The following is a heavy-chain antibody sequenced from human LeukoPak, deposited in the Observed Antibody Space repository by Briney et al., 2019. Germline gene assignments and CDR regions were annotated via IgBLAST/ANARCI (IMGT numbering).Heavy chain of an antibody. D-gene: IGHD6-13*01. Sequence: SVKVSCTASGGTFSSYAISWVRQAPGQGLEWMGGIIPMFGSTNYAQKFQGRVTTTADESTGTAYMELSSLRSEDTAVYYCAREGIAAAGWGGINSFDVWGQGTMVTVSS. J-gene: IGHJ3*01. CDR1: GGTFSSYA. CDR2: IIPMFGST. V-gene: IGHV1-69*13. CDR3: AREGIAAAGWGGINSFDV.